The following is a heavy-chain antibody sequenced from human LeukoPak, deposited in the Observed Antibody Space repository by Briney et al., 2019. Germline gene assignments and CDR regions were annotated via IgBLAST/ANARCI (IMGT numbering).Heavy chain of an antibody. CDR2: INSDGSDT. CDR1: GFTFSHFW. CDR3: ARDKGDWGDYFDY. V-gene: IGHV3-74*01. D-gene: IGHD7-27*01. J-gene: IGHJ4*02. Sequence: PGGSPRLSCAASGFTFSHFWIHWVRQAPGKGLVWVSRINSDGSDTIYADSVKGRFTSSRDNAKNILYLRMNNLRAEDTAVYYCARDKGDWGDYFDYWGQGTLVTVSS.